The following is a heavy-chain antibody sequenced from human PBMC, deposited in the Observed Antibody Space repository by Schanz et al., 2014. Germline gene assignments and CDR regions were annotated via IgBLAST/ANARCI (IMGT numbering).Heavy chain of an antibody. V-gene: IGHV1-69*09. Sequence: QVQLVQSGAEVKKPGASVKVSFKASGYTFTSYDINWVRQATGQGLEWMGRIIPILDKTNYAQKFQGRVTMTADKSTSTVYMEVSGLRSEDTAVYYCAKVDRTRYYAMDVWGQGTTVAVSS. CDR2: IIPILDKT. D-gene: IGHD3-9*01. CDR1: GYTFTSYD. J-gene: IGHJ6*02. CDR3: AKVDRTRYYAMDV.